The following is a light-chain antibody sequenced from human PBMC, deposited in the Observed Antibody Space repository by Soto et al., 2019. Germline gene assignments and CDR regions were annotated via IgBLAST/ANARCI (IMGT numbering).Light chain of an antibody. CDR2: GAS. J-gene: IGKJ4*01. CDR3: QQYGSSPLT. CDR1: QSVSSTY. V-gene: IGKV3-20*01. Sequence: EIVLTQSPGTLSLSPGERATLSCRASQSVSSTYLAWYQQKPGQAPRLLIHGASSRAPGIPDRFSGSGSGTDFTLTISRLEPEDFAVYYCQQYGSSPLTFGGGTKLEIK.